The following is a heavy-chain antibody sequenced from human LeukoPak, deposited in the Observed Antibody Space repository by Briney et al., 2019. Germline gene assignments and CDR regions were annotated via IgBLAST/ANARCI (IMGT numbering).Heavy chain of an antibody. CDR1: GYTFTGYY. V-gene: IGHV1-2*06. CDR2: INPNTGGT. D-gene: IGHD6-13*01. CDR3: AKVPPSITAAGNWLGP. J-gene: IGHJ5*02. Sequence: ASVKVSCKASGYTFTGYYIHWVRQAPGQGLEWMGRINPNTGGTDYAQKLQGRVTMTRDTSITTAYMELSRLTSDDTAIYYCAKVPPSITAAGNWLGPWGQGALVTVSS.